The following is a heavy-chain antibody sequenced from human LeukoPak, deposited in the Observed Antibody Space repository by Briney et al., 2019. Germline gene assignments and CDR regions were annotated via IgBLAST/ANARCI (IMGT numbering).Heavy chain of an antibody. D-gene: IGHD3-10*01. Sequence: SETLSLTCTVSGGSISSSSYYWGWLRQPPGKGLEWIGSTYYSGSTGSTYYNPSFKSRVTILIDTSKNQFSLKLSSVTAADTAVYYCARDQGSGSYYNPDDWFDPWGQGTLVTVSS. CDR3: ARDQGSGSYYNPDDWFDP. J-gene: IGHJ5*02. CDR2: TYYSGSTGST. CDR1: GGSISSSSYY. V-gene: IGHV4-39*07.